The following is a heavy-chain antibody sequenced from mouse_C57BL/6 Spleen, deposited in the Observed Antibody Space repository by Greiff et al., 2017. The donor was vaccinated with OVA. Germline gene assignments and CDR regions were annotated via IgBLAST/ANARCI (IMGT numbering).Heavy chain of an antibody. D-gene: IGHD2-4*01. Sequence: EVQVVESGGGLVKPGGSLKLSCAASGFTFSDYGMHWVRQAPEKGLEWVAYISSGSSTIYYADTVKGRFTISRDNAKNTLFLQMTSLRSEDTAMYYCAKSDYDTYYFDYWGQGTTLTVSS. CDR3: AKSDYDTYYFDY. J-gene: IGHJ2*01. CDR1: GFTFSDYG. CDR2: ISSGSSTI. V-gene: IGHV5-17*01.